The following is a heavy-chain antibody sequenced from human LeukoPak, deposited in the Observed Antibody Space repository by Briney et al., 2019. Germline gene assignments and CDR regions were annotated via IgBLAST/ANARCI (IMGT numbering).Heavy chain of an antibody. V-gene: IGHV3-64*01. CDR3: GRDFSYGWDFEY. D-gene: IGHD5-18*01. Sequence: GRSLRLSSAAPGFSISSYALHWVRQAPGKGLQYVSGISNGGSIDYANSLKSRCAIFTDDSKNTLYFHLGSMRSEEIAVYYCGRDFSYGWDFEYWGQGILVTVSS. CDR1: GFSISSYA. CDR2: ISNGGSI. J-gene: IGHJ4*02.